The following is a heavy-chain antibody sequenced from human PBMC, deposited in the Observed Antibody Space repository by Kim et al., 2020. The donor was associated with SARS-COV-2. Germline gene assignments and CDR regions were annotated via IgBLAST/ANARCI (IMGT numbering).Heavy chain of an antibody. CDR1: GFTFSSYS. J-gene: IGHJ5*02. CDR2: ISSSSSYI. CDR3: ARDKRLQDWGWFDP. V-gene: IGHV3-21*01. D-gene: IGHD6-25*01. Sequence: GGSLRLSCAASGFTFSSYSMNWVRQSPGKGLEWVSSISSSSSYIYYADSVKGRFTISRDNAKNSLYLQMNSLRAEDTAVYYCARDKRLQDWGWFDPWGQGTLVTFSS.